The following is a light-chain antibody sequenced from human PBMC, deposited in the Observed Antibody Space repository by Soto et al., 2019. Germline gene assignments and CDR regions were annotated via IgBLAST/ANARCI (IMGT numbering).Light chain of an antibody. CDR3: EQRRNWWT. CDR2: DAS. Sequence: ESMMTQSPATLSVSPGERATLTCRASQSVGNYLAWYQQKPGQAPRLLIYDASNRASGIPARFSGSGSGTDFTLTISSLEPDDFAVYKCEQRRNWWTFGQGTKV. CDR1: QSVGNY. V-gene: IGKV3-11*01. J-gene: IGKJ1*01.